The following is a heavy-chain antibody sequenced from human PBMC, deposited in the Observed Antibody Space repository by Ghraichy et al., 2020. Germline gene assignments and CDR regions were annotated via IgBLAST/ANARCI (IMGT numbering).Heavy chain of an antibody. CDR3: ASITGSTDAFDI. D-gene: IGHD1-20*01. CDR2: ISYDGSNK. V-gene: IGHV3-30-3*01. J-gene: IGHJ3*02. Sequence: RGSLRLSCAASGFTFSSYAMHWVRQAPGKGLEWVAVISYDGSNKYYADSVKGRFTISRDNSKNTLYLQMNSLRAEDTAVYYCASITGSTDAFDIWGQGTMVTVSS. CDR1: GFTFSSYA.